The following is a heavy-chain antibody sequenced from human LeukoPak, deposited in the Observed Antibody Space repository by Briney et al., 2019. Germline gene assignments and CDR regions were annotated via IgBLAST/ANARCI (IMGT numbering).Heavy chain of an antibody. CDR1: GGSISSYY. Sequence: PSETLSLTCTVSGGSISSYYWNWIRQPPGKGLEWIGFVYYSGSTYYNPSLKSRVTISVDTSKNQFSLKLSSVTAADTAVYYCARDSTRSDSYYYDSSGYQAPNAFDIWGQGTMVTVSS. J-gene: IGHJ3*02. V-gene: IGHV4-59*12. CDR2: VYYSGST. D-gene: IGHD3-22*01. CDR3: ARDSTRSDSYYYDSSGYQAPNAFDI.